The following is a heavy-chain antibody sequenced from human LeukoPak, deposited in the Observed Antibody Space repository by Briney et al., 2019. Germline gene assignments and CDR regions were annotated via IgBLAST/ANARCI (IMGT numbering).Heavy chain of an antibody. CDR3: ARDGGSVVPQELDYGMDV. J-gene: IGHJ6*02. D-gene: IGHD2-2*01. Sequence: GGSLRLSCAASGFTFSSYAMHWVRQAPGKGLEWVAVISYDGSNKYYADSVKGRFTISRDNSKNTLYLQMNSLRAEDTAVYYCARDGGSVVPQELDYGMDVWGQGTTVTVSS. V-gene: IGHV3-30*04. CDR2: ISYDGSNK. CDR1: GFTFSSYA.